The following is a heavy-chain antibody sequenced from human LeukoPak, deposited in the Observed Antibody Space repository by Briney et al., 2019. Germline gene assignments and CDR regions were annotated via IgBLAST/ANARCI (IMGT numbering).Heavy chain of an antibody. CDR3: ARDLGTTTLSWYDP. J-gene: IGHJ5*02. D-gene: IGHD1-7*01. CDR1: GFTFSSYS. Sequence: PGGSLRLSCAASGFTFSSYSMNWVRQAPGKGLEWVSSISSSSSYIYYADSVKGRFTISRDNAKNSLYLQMNSLRAEDTAVYYCARDLGTTTLSWYDPWGQGTLVTVSS. CDR2: ISSSSSYI. V-gene: IGHV3-21*01.